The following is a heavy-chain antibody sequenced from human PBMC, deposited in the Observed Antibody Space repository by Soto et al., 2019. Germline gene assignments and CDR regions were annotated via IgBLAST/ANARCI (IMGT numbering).Heavy chain of an antibody. CDR1: GYTFTSYG. CDR2: INAGNGNT. V-gene: IGHV1-3*01. Sequence: ASVKVSCKASGYTFTSYGISWVRQAPGQRLEWMGWINAGNGNTKYSQKFQGRVTITRDTSASTAYMELSSLRSEDTAVYYCAREVAWAGLYYYYGRDVWGQGTTVTVSS. J-gene: IGHJ6*02. CDR3: AREVAWAGLYYYYGRDV. D-gene: IGHD6-19*01.